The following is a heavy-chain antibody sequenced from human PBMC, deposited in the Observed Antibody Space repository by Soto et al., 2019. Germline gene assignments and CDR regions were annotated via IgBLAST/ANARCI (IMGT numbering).Heavy chain of an antibody. V-gene: IGHV3-21*01. CDR2: ISSSSSYI. D-gene: IGHD1-26*01. CDR1: GFTFSSYS. Sequence: EVQLVESGGGLVKPGGSLRLSCAASGFTFSSYSMNWVRQAPGKGLEWVSSISSSSSYIYYADSVKGRLTISRDNAKNSLYLQMNSLRAEDTAVYYCARVGGATIDYWGQGTLVTVSS. CDR3: ARVGGATIDY. J-gene: IGHJ4*02.